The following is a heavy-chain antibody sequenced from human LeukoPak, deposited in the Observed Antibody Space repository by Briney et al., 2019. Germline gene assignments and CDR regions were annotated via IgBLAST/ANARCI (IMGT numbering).Heavy chain of an antibody. CDR2: ISPTSSYI. V-gene: IGHV3-21*01. CDR3: ARESSVETPYFDY. J-gene: IGHJ4*02. Sequence: GGSLRLSCATSGFTFSSYSMNWVRQAPEKGLEWVSSISPTSSYIYYADSVKGRFTISRDNAKNSLYLQMHYLRAEDTAVYYCARESSVETPYFDYWGQGTLVTVSS. D-gene: IGHD6-19*01. CDR1: GFTFSSYS.